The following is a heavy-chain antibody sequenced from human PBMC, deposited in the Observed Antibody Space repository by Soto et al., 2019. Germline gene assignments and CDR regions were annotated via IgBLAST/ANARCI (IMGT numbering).Heavy chain of an antibody. V-gene: IGHV1-69*06. CDR1: GCTFSSYA. CDR2: IIPIFGTA. J-gene: IGHJ4*02. D-gene: IGHD5-18*01. CDR3: ARDCGDSYGYYAVDY. Sequence: SVKVSCTASGCTFSSYAISWVRQAPGQGLEWMGGIIPIFGTANYAQKFQGRVTITADKSTSTAYMELSSLRSEDTAVYYCARDCGDSYGYYAVDYWGQGTLVTVSS.